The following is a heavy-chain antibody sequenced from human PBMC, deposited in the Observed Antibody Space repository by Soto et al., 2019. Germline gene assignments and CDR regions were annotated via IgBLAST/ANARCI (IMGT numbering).Heavy chain of an antibody. CDR3: AKDNTVGGNSDS. CDR2: ISGRGDRT. Sequence: GGSLRLSCAASGFTFSDYAMSWVRQPPGKGLEWVSTISGRGDRTYYAASVKGRFTISRDTYDNTLSLQMSSLRVDDTAVYYCAKDNTVGGNSDSWGQGTLVTVSS. D-gene: IGHD1-26*01. V-gene: IGHV3-23*01. J-gene: IGHJ5*01. CDR1: GFTFSDYA.